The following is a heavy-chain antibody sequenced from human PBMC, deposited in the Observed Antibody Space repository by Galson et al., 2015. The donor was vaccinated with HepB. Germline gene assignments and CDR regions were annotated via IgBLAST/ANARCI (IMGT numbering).Heavy chain of an antibody. CDR1: GYTFSGYG. Sequence: SVKVSCKASGYTFSGYGITWVRQAPGQGLEWMGWINANNGNTNYAQKLQGRVTMTTDTSTNTAYMDLRSLRSDDTAVYYCARVPLLRFVERTGFLCYFDLWGRGTLVTVSS. V-gene: IGHV1-18*01. CDR2: INANNGNT. CDR3: ARVPLLRFVERTGFLCYFDL. D-gene: IGHD3-3*01. J-gene: IGHJ2*01.